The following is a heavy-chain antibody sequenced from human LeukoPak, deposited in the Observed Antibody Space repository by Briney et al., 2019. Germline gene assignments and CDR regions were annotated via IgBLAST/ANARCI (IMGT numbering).Heavy chain of an antibody. J-gene: IGHJ4*02. D-gene: IGHD5-24*01. CDR1: GGSISSYY. Sequence: PSETLSLTCTVSGGSISSYYWSWIRQPAGKGLEWIGRIYTSGSTNYNPSLKSRVTMSVDTSKNQFSLKLSSVTAADTAVYYCARDGASRDGYKPFDYWGQGTLVTVSS. CDR2: IYTSGST. CDR3: ARDGASRDGYKPFDY. V-gene: IGHV4-4*07.